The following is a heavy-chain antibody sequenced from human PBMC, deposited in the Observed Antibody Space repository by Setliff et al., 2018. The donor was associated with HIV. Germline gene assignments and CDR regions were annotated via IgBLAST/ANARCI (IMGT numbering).Heavy chain of an antibody. CDR2: IYSGGST. D-gene: IGHD6-13*01. CDR3: ARVGYSNFYYYYYMDV. V-gene: IGHV3-53*01. J-gene: IGHJ6*03. CDR1: GFTVSSNY. Sequence: SLRLSCAASGFTVSSNYMSWVRQAPGKGLEWVSVIYSGGSTYYADSVKGRFTISRDNSKNTLYLQMNSLRAEDTAVYYCARVGYSNFYYYYYMDVWGKGTTVTVSS.